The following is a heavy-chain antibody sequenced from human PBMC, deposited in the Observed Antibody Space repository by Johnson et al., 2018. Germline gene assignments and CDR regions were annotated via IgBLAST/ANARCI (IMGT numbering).Heavy chain of an antibody. D-gene: IGHD3-22*01. Sequence: QVQLVQAGGGVVQPGRSLRLSCAASGFTFSSYGMHWVRPAPGKGLEWVAVISYEGSNKYYADSVKGRFTIPRANSKNTLYLQMNRRGAEDTAGDYCAGALDYYDSSGYYLTSAAFDIWGQGTMVTVSS. CDR3: AGALDYYDSSGYYLTSAAFDI. CDR1: GFTFSSYG. V-gene: IGHV3-30*03. J-gene: IGHJ3*02. CDR2: ISYEGSNK.